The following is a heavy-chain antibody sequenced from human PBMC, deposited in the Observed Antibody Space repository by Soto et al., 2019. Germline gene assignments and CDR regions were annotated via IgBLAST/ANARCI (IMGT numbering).Heavy chain of an antibody. CDR1: GYTFTSYD. CDR2: MNPNSGNT. Sequence: ASVKVSCKASGYTFTSYDINWVRQATGQGLEWMGWMNPNSGNTGYAQKFQGRVTMTRNTSISTAYMELSRLRSDDTAVYYCARASDYYGSGSQPYFDYWGQGTLVTVSS. J-gene: IGHJ4*02. V-gene: IGHV1-8*01. CDR3: ARASDYYGSGSQPYFDY. D-gene: IGHD3-10*01.